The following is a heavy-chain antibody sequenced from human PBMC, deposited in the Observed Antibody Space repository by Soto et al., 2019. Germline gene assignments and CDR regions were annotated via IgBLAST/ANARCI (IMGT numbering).Heavy chain of an antibody. Sequence: GGSLRLSCAASGFTLSNAWMSCVRQAPGKGLEWVGRIKSKTDGGTTDYAAPVTGRLTISRDDSKNTLYLQMNSLKTEDTAVYYCTTDIITSFGVVIRGIYYWGQGNLVTVSS. CDR2: IKSKTDGGTT. CDR3: TTDIITSFGVVIRGIYY. V-gene: IGHV3-15*01. CDR1: GFTLSNAW. J-gene: IGHJ4*02. D-gene: IGHD3-3*01.